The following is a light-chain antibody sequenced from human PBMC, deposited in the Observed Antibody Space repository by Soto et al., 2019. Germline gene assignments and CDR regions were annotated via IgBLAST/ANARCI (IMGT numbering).Light chain of an antibody. V-gene: IGKV3-11*01. CDR2: DAS. Sequence: ELVMTQSPATLSVSPGETTRLSCRASQSINSDVAWYQPKPRQAXRLLIYDASNRATGIPARFSGSGSGTDFTLTISSLETEDFAVYYCQQRSNRPPLTFGGGTKVDI. CDR1: QSINSD. CDR3: QQRSNRPPLT. J-gene: IGKJ4*01.